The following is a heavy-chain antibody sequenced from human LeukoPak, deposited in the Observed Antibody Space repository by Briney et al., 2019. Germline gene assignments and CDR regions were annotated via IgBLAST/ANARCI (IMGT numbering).Heavy chain of an antibody. CDR1: GYSISSGYY. CDR2: IYYSGST. D-gene: IGHD6-13*01. Sequence: SETLSLTCTVSGYSISSGYYWGWIRQPPGKGLEWIGSIYYSGSTYYNPSLKSRVTISVDTSKNQFSLKLSSVTAADTAVYYCARHASSSWYYYYYYMDVWGKGTTVTVSS. J-gene: IGHJ6*03. V-gene: IGHV4-38-2*02. CDR3: ARHASSSWYYYYYYMDV.